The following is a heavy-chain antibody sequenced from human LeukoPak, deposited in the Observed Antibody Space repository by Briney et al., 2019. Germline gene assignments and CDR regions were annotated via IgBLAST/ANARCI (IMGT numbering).Heavy chain of an antibody. J-gene: IGHJ4*02. D-gene: IGHD3-22*01. CDR1: GGSISSGDYY. V-gene: IGHV4-30-4*01. CDR2: IYYSGST. CDR3: ASYPTYYYDSGGYR. Sequence: SETLSLTCTVSGGSISSGDYYWSWIRQPPGKGLEWIGYIYYSGSTYYNPSLKSRVTISVDTSKNQFSLKLSSVTAADTAVYYCASYPTYYYDSGGYRWGQGTLVTVSS.